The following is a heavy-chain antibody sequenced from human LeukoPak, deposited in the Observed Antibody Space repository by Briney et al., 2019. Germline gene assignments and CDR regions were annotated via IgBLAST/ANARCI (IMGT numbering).Heavy chain of an antibody. CDR2: INPNSGGT. Sequence: ASVKVSCKASGYTFTGYYMHWVRQAPGQGLEWMGWINPNSGGTNYAQKFQGRVTMTRDRSISTAYMELSRLRSDDTAVYYCARDDRYYYDSSGQVDYWGQGTLVTVSS. J-gene: IGHJ4*02. CDR3: ARDDRYYYDSSGQVDY. CDR1: GYTFTGYY. V-gene: IGHV1-2*02. D-gene: IGHD3-22*01.